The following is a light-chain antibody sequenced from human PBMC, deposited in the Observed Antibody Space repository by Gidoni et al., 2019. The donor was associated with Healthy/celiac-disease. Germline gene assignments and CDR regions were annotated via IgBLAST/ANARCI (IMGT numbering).Light chain of an antibody. CDR3: QSADSSGTRYD. J-gene: IGLJ1*01. CDR1: ALPKQY. Sequence: SYELTQPPSVSVSPGQTARITCSGDALPKQYAYWYQQKPGQAPVLVIYKDSERPSGIPERFSGSSSGTTVTLTISGVQAEDEADYYCQSADSSGTRYDFGTGTKVTVL. CDR2: KDS. V-gene: IGLV3-25*03.